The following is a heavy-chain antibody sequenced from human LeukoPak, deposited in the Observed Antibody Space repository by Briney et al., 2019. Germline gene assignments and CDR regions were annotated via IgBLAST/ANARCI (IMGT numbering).Heavy chain of an antibody. CDR1: GFTFSSYW. D-gene: IGHD2-8*01. CDR3: ARGDGVGRTNGGYYFAY. CDR2: IKQDGSEK. J-gene: IGHJ4*02. Sequence: GGSLRLSCAASGFTFSSYWMSWVRQAPGKGLEWVANIKQDGSEKYYVDSVKGRFTISRDNAKNSLYLQTNSLRAEDTAMYYCARGDGVGRTNGGYYFAYWGQGALVTVSS. V-gene: IGHV3-7*01.